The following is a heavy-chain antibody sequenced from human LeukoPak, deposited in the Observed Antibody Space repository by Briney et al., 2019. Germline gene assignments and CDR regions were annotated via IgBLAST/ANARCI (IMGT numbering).Heavy chain of an antibody. CDR2: INPNSGGT. Sequence: GASVKVSCKASGYTFTGYYMHWVRQVPGQGLEWMGWINPNSGGTNYAQKFKGRVTMTRETSISTVYMELSSLRSDDTAVLYCTCGGTAFDHWGQGTLVTVSS. V-gene: IGHV1-2*02. CDR1: GYTFTGYY. D-gene: IGHD2-21*02. CDR3: TCGGTAFDH. J-gene: IGHJ4*02.